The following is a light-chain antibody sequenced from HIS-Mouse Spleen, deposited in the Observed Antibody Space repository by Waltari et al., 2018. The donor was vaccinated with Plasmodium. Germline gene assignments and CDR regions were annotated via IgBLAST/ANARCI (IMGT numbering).Light chain of an antibody. CDR3: YSTDSSGNHRV. J-gene: IGLJ3*02. V-gene: IGLV3-10*01. Sequence: SYELTQPPSVSVSPGQTPRITCSGDALQKKYAYWYQQKSGQAPVLVIYEDSKRPSGIPERFSGSSSGTMATLTISGAQVEDEADYYCYSTDSSGNHRVFGGGTKLTVL. CDR2: EDS. CDR1: ALQKKY.